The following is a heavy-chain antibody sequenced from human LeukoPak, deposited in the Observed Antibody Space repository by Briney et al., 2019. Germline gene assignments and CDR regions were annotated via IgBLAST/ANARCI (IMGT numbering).Heavy chain of an antibody. CDR1: GYTFTGYY. V-gene: IGHV1-2*02. Sequence: VASVKVSCKASGYTFTGYYMHWVRQAPGQGLEWMGWINPNSGGTNYAQKFQGRVTMTRDTSISTAYMELSRLRSDDTAVYYCARVAITMVRGVMLGKQPFRYWGQGTLVTVSS. CDR2: INPNSGGT. CDR3: ARVAITMVRGVMLGKQPFRY. J-gene: IGHJ4*02. D-gene: IGHD3-10*01.